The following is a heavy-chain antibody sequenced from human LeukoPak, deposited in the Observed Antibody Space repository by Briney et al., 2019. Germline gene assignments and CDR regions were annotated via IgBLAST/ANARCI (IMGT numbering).Heavy chain of an antibody. CDR3: VGDPGDNGGSWGAFDI. V-gene: IGHV3-7*05. D-gene: IGHD2-15*01. CDR1: GFXFSNYW. CDR2: IKQDGSEK. J-gene: IGHJ3*02. Sequence: GGSLRLSCVASGFXFSNYWITWVRQTPGKGLEWVANIKQDGSEKQYVDSVKGRSTISRDNVENSLDLQMKSLRAEDTAMYYCVGDPGDNGGSWGAFDIWGQGTMVSVSS.